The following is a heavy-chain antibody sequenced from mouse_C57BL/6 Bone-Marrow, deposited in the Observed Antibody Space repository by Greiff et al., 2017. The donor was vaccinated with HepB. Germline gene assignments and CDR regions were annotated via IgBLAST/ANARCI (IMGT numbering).Heavy chain of an antibody. CDR1: GYTFTSYG. J-gene: IGHJ2*01. D-gene: IGHD1-1*01. CDR3: ASPNYGSSYGDYCDY. V-gene: IGHV1-81*01. CDR2: IYPRSGNT. Sequence: QVQLQQSGAELARPGASVKLSCKASGYTFTSYGISWVKQRTGQGLEWIGEIYPRSGNTYYNEKFKGKATLTADKSSSTAYMELRSLTSEDSAVYFCASPNYGSSYGDYCDYEGRGTAITVSS.